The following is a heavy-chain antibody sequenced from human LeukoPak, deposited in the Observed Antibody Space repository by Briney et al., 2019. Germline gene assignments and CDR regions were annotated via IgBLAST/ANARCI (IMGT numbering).Heavy chain of an antibody. J-gene: IGHJ3*02. V-gene: IGHV3-48*01. CDR3: ARDGQSTYYYDSSGPWGAFDI. CDR1: GYAFSSYS. CDR2: ISSSSSTI. D-gene: IGHD3-22*01. Sequence: GGSLRLSCAASGYAFSSYSMNWVRQAPGKGLEWVSYISSSSSTIYYADSVKGRFTISRDNAKNSLYLQMNSLRAEDTAVYYCARDGQSTYYYDSSGPWGAFDIWGQGTMVTVSS.